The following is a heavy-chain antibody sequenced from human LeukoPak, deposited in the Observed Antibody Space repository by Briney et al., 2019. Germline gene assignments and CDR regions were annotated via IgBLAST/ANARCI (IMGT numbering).Heavy chain of an antibody. CDR1: GFALSSSW. Sequence: GGSLSLSCAASGFALSSSWMAWVRQAPGKGLEWVANMNPDGSTKNYVDSVRGRFTISRDNAKNSLYLQMNSLRADDTAVYYCARDSGYSAFDYWGQGALVTVSS. V-gene: IGHV3-7*05. CDR2: MNPDGSTK. D-gene: IGHD5-12*01. CDR3: ARDSGYSAFDY. J-gene: IGHJ4*02.